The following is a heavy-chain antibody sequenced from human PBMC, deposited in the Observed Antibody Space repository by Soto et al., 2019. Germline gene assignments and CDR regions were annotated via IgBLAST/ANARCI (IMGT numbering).Heavy chain of an antibody. CDR3: ARTGGYCISTSCYAYNYYYGMDV. CDR2: IYHSGST. V-gene: IGHV4-30-2*01. J-gene: IGHJ6*02. CDR1: GGSISSGGYS. D-gene: IGHD2-2*01. Sequence: PSETLSLTCTVSGGSISSGGYSWSWIRQPPGKGLEWIGYIYHSGSTYYNPSLKSRVTISVDRSKNQFSLKLSSVTAADTAVYYCARTGGYCISTSCYAYNYYYGMDVWGQGTTVTVSS.